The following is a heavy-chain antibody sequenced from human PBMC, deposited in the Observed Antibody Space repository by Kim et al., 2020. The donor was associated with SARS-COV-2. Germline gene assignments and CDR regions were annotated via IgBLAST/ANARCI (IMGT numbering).Heavy chain of an antibody. J-gene: IGHJ6*03. V-gene: IGHV1-69*04. Sequence: SVKVSCKASGGTFSSYAISWVRQAPGQGLEWMGRIIPILGIANYAQKFQGRVTITADKSTSTAYMELSSLRSEDTAVYYCARHSGPVLPRPELRSGYYYYYMDVWGKGTTVTVSS. CDR3: ARHSGPVLPRPELRSGYYYYYMDV. CDR2: IIPILGIA. CDR1: GGTFSSYA. D-gene: IGHD5-12*01.